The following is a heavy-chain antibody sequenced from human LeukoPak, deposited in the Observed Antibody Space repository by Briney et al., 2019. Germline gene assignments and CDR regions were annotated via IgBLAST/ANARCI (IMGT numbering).Heavy chain of an antibody. Sequence: PSETLSLTCTVSGGSISSSSYYWSWIRQPPGKGLEWIGSIFHSGSTYYNPSLKSRVTISVDTSKNQFSLKLSSVTAADTAVYYCARDTTYYYDNSGYYYVRYFDLWGRGTLVTVSS. CDR3: ARDTTYYYDNSGYYYVRYFDL. D-gene: IGHD3-22*01. J-gene: IGHJ2*01. V-gene: IGHV4-39*07. CDR2: IFHSGST. CDR1: GGSISSSSYY.